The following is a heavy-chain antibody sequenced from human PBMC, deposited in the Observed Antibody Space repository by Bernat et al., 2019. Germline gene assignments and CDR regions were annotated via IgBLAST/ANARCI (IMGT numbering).Heavy chain of an antibody. CDR1: GFTFSTYG. CDR2: ISNDGSHQ. CDR3: AVGTVRDYFDY. J-gene: IGHJ4*02. D-gene: IGHD2-8*02. V-gene: IGHV3-33*08. Sequence: QVQLVESGGGVVQPGRSLRLSCAASGFTFSTYGVHWVRQAPGKGLEWVAVISNDGSHQYYTDSVKGRFTISRDNSKNTLYLQLNSLRAEDTAVYYCAVGTVRDYFDYWGQGTLVTVSS.